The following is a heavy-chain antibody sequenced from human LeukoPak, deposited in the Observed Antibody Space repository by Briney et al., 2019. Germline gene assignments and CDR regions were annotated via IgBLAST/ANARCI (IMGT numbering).Heavy chain of an antibody. D-gene: IGHD6-19*01. Sequence: SETLSLTCTVSGGSISSYYWSWIRQPAGKGLEWIGRIHTSGSTNYNPSLKSRVTMSGDTSKNLFSLRLTSVTAADTAIYYCARDEGSGWYAYWGQGTLVTVSS. J-gene: IGHJ4*02. CDR3: ARDEGSGWYAY. V-gene: IGHV4-4*07. CDR1: GGSISSYY. CDR2: IHTSGST.